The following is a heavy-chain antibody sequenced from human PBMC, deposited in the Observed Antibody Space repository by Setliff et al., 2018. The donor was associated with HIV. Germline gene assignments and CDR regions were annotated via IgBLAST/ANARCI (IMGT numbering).Heavy chain of an antibody. CDR3: AAWGPRYSYAPYFFDS. J-gene: IGHJ4*02. Sequence: SETLSLTCAVYGASISNSNSYWGWIRQPPGKGLEWIGEINHSGSTNYSPSLKSRVTISVDASRNQFSLRLSSVTAAGTAVYYCAAWGPRYSYAPYFFDSWGQGTLVTVSS. V-gene: IGHV4-34*01. D-gene: IGHD5-18*01. CDR2: INHSGST. CDR1: GASISNSN.